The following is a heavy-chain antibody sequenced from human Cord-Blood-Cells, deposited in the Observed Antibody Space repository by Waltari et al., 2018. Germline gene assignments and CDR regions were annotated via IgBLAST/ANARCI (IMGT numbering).Heavy chain of an antibody. V-gene: IGHV4-39*01. J-gene: IGHJ2*01. CDR1: GGSISSSSYY. CDR2: IYYSGTT. CDR3: ASAWSIAARPESWYFDL. Sequence: QLQLQESGPGLVKPSETLSLTCTVSGGSISSSSYYWGWIRQPPGKGLEWIGSIYYSGTTYYNPTLKSRVTISVDTSKNQVSLKLSSVTAADTAAYYCASAWSIAARPESWYFDLWGRGTLVTVSS. D-gene: IGHD6-6*01.